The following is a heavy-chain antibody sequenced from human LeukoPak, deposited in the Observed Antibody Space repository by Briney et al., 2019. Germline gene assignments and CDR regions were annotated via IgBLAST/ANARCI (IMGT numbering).Heavy chain of an antibody. CDR3: AKSGGVRFDP. CDR2: ISGRDGSA. D-gene: IGHD3-16*01. CDR1: GFSFSNYA. J-gene: IGHJ5*02. V-gene: IGHV3-23*01. Sequence: GGSLRLSCAASGFSFSNYAMSWVRQAPGKGLEWVSAISGRDGSAYYAGSVKGRFTISRDNSKNTLYLQMNSLRGEDTAVYYCAKSGGVRFDPWGQGTLVTVSS.